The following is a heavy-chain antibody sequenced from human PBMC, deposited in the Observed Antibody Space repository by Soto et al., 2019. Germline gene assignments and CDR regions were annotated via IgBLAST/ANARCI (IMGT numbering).Heavy chain of an antibody. D-gene: IGHD3-16*01. V-gene: IGHV3-23*01. Sequence: GGSLRLSCAASGFTFSNYAMTWVRQAPGKGLEWVSAISRSGDSTFYADSAKGRFTISRDNSKNTLYLQMSSLRAEDTAVYYCAKGAFAGYYYYGMDVWGQGTTVTVSS. CDR2: ISRSGDST. CDR1: GFTFSNYA. J-gene: IGHJ6*02. CDR3: AKGAFAGYYYYGMDV.